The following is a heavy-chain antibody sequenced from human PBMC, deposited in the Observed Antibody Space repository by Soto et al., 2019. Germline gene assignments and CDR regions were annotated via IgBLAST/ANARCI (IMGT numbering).Heavy chain of an antibody. CDR2: ISYDGSNK. J-gene: IGHJ6*02. D-gene: IGHD1-26*01. V-gene: IGHV3-30-3*01. CDR1: GFTFSSYA. CDR3: AREAKGVRWTQIWETYYYYGMDV. Sequence: QVQLVESGGGVVQPGRSLRLSCAASGFTFSSYAMHWVRQAPGKGLEWVAVISYDGSNKYYADSVKGRFTISRDNSKNTLYLQMNSLRAEDTAVYYCAREAKGVRWTQIWETYYYYGMDVWGQGTTVTVSS.